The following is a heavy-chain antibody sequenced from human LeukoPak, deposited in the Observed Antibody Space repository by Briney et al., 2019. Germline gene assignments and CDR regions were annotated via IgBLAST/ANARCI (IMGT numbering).Heavy chain of an antibody. D-gene: IGHD1-26*01. CDR2: TYSSGGT. CDR3: EKDWDLGS. V-gene: IGHV4-59*01. Sequence: SETLSLTCSVSGASINSYYWNWIRQPPGKGLEWIGNTYSSGGTNYNPSLKSRVTISLDTSKNQFSLRMSSVTAADTAVYYCEKDWDLGSWGQGTLVTVSS. J-gene: IGHJ5*02. CDR1: GASINSYY.